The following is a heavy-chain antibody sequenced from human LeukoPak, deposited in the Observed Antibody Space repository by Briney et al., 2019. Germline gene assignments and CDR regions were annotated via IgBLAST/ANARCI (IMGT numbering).Heavy chain of an antibody. CDR3: VRGWWGTDYGWTNWFDP. Sequence: ASVTVSFTASGYTFTSYYMNWVRQAPGQGLEWMGQINPSDGITDFAQNFQGRVTMTRDTSTSTVYMELSSLRSEDTAVYYCVRGWWGTDYGWTNWFDPWGQGTLVTVSS. V-gene: IGHV1-46*01. J-gene: IGHJ5*02. CDR1: GYTFTSYY. D-gene: IGHD4-17*01. CDR2: INPSDGIT.